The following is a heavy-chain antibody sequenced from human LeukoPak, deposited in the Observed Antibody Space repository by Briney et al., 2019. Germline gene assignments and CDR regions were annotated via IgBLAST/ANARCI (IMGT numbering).Heavy chain of an antibody. CDR1: GGSLSGYY. D-gene: IGHD3-10*01. V-gene: IGHV4-34*01. Sequence: SETLSLTCAVYGGSLSGYYWSWIRQPPGKGLEWIGEINHSGSTNYNPSLKSRVTMSVDTSKNQFSLKLSSVTAADTAVYYCARAGFGSGSYQTLKYNWFDPWGQGTLVTVSS. CDR3: ARAGFGSGSYQTLKYNWFDP. J-gene: IGHJ5*02. CDR2: INHSGST.